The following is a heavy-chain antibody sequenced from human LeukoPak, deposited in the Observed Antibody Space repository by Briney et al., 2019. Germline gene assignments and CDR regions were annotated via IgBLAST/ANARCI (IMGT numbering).Heavy chain of an antibody. J-gene: IGHJ4*02. Sequence: GGSLRLSCAASGFTFSSYSMNWVRQAPGKGLEWVSSIRSSSSYIYYADSVKGRFTISRDNAKNSLYLQMNSLRAEDTAVYYCARDHYYGSGSFNYFDYWGPGTLVTVSS. CDR3: ARDHYYGSGSFNYFDY. D-gene: IGHD3-10*01. CDR2: IRSSSSYI. V-gene: IGHV3-21*01. CDR1: GFTFSSYS.